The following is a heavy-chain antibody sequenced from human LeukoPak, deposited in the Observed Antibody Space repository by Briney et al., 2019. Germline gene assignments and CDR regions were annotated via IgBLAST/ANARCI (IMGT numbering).Heavy chain of an antibody. J-gene: IGHJ3*02. CDR3: ATYSGSYGGAFDI. CDR2: IIPIFGTA. Sequence: GASVKVSCKASGGTSSSYAISWVRQAPGQGLEWMGGIIPIFGTANYAQKFQGRVTITADESTSTAYMELSSLRSEDTAVYYCATYSGSYGGAFDIWGQGTMVTVSS. CDR1: GGTSSSYA. V-gene: IGHV1-69*13. D-gene: IGHD1-26*01.